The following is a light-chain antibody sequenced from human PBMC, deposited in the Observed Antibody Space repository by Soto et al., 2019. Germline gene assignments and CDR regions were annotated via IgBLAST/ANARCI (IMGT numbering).Light chain of an antibody. J-gene: IGLJ2*01. CDR2: SDT. CDR3: QVWDSSTVV. V-gene: IGLV3-9*01. CDR1: NLGSKN. Sequence: SYELTQPLSVSVALGQTARITCGGKNLGSKNVHWYQQKPGQAPVLVIYSDTNRPSGIPERFSGSNSGNTATLTISRAQVGDEADYYCQVWDSSTVVFGGGTKLTVL.